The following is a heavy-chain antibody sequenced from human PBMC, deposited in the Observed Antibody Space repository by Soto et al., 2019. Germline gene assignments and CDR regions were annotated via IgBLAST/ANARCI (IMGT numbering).Heavy chain of an antibody. CDR3: ARTRPYDYVWGSYRTGAFDP. V-gene: IGHV4-59*01. J-gene: IGHJ5*02. CDR1: GGSISSDY. Sequence: SETLCLSCTVSGGSISSDYWSWIRQPPGKGLEWIGYIYYSGSTNYNPSLKSRVTISVDTSKNQFSLKLSSVTAADTAVYYCARTRPYDYVWGSYRTGAFDPWGQGTLVTVS. CDR2: IYYSGST. D-gene: IGHD3-16*02.